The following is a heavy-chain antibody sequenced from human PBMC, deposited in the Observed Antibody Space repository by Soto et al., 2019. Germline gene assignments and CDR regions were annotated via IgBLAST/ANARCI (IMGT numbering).Heavy chain of an antibody. J-gene: IGHJ4*02. D-gene: IGHD6-19*01. Sequence: QVQLVESGGGVVQPGRSLRLSCAASGFTFSSYAMHWVRQAPGKGLEWVAVISYDGSNKYYADSVKGRFTISRDNSKNTLYLQMNSLRAEDTAVYYCARDRGAGIAVAGPRGDMGIVWGQGTLVTVSS. CDR1: GFTFSSYA. CDR3: ARDRGAGIAVAGPRGDMGIV. V-gene: IGHV3-30-3*01. CDR2: ISYDGSNK.